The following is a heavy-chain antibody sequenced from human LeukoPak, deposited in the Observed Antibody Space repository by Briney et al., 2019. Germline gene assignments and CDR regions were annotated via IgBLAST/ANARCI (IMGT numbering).Heavy chain of an antibody. Sequence: SETLSLTCSVSSGFISNYYWSWIRQPAGKGLEWIGRIYTSGSTNYNPSLKSRVTISVDTSKNQFSLKLSSVTAADTAVYYCARGFRFPYAFDIWGQGTMVTVSS. CDR3: ARGFRFPYAFDI. V-gene: IGHV4-4*07. D-gene: IGHD3-16*02. CDR1: SGFISNYY. J-gene: IGHJ3*02. CDR2: IYTSGST.